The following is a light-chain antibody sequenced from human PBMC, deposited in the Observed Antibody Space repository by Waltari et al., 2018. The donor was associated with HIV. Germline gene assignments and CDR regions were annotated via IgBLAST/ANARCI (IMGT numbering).Light chain of an antibody. Sequence: SSELTQPPSVSVSPGHTVRITCPGDALPTQYPSWYQQKPGQPPVLVMYKDTQRSSGTPERFSGSSSGTTVTLTITAVRAEDEAYYYCQSGDNKLTSVFFGGGTRLTVL. CDR3: QSGDNKLTSVF. V-gene: IGLV3-25*03. CDR1: ALPTQY. CDR2: KDT. J-gene: IGLJ2*01.